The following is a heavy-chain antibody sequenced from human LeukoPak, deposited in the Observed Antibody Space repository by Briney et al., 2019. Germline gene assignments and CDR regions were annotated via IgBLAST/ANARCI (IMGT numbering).Heavy chain of an antibody. CDR1: GYSFTNYW. Sequence: GESLKISCRVSGYSFTNYWIGWVRQMPGKGLEWMGIIYPGDSETRYSPSFQGQVTISADKSISTAYLQWSSLKASDTAMYYCAITIANWFDPWGQGTLVTVSS. D-gene: IGHD5-24*01. CDR3: AITIANWFDP. V-gene: IGHV5-51*01. J-gene: IGHJ5*02. CDR2: IYPGDSET.